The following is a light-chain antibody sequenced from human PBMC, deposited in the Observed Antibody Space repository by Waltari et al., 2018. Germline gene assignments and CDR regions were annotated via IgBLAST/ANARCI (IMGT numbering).Light chain of an antibody. CDR3: QQYGTSPPET. CDR2: GAS. CDR1: QSVSSSY. Sequence: EIVLTQSPGTLSLSPGERATLSCRASQSVSSSYLAWYQQKPGQAPRLLITGASSRATGITDRFSGSGSGTDFTLTISRLEPEDFAVYYCQQYGTSPPETFGQGTKVEIK. V-gene: IGKV3-20*01. J-gene: IGKJ1*01.